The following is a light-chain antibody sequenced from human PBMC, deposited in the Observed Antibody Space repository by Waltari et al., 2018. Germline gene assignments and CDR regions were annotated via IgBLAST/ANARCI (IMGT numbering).Light chain of an antibody. J-gene: IGLJ1*01. CDR2: DVS. CDR1: NSDVGAYDY. CDR3: SSYTTNRHYV. Sequence: SDLTQPPSVSGSHGQSVTISCTGSNSDVGAYDYVSWYQQYPGKAPKLVIFDVSSRPSGASGRFSGSKSGNTASLIISHLQAEDEADYYCSSYTTNRHYVFGAGTKVTVL. V-gene: IGLV2-14*01.